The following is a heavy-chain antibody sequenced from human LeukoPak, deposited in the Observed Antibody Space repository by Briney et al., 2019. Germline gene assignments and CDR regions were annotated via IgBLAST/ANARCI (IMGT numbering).Heavy chain of an antibody. CDR3: AREKGYDDYVGGDYYYYYMDV. J-gene: IGHJ6*03. CDR2: IYYSGSS. CDR1: GGSISYHY. D-gene: IGHD4-17*01. Sequence: SETLSLTCTVSGGSISYHYWSWIRQSPGKGLEWIGSIYYSGSSNYNPSLKSRVTISVDTSKNQFSLKLTSVTAADTAVYYCAREKGYDDYVGGDYYYYYMDVWGKGTTVTISS. V-gene: IGHV4-59*11.